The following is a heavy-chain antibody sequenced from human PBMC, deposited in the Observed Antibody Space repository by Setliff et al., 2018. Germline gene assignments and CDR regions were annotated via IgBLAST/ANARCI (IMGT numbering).Heavy chain of an antibody. J-gene: IGHJ3*02. D-gene: IGHD3-22*01. CDR1: GYTFTSYG. V-gene: IGHV1-18*01. Sequence: ASVKVSCKASGYTFTSYGISWVRQAPGQGLEWMGWISAYNGNTNYAQKLQGRVTMTTDTSTSTAYMELSSLRSEDTAVYYCAADPHYYDSSGYYYLPSDAFDIWGQGTMVTVSS. CDR3: AADPHYYDSSGYYYLPSDAFDI. CDR2: ISAYNGNT.